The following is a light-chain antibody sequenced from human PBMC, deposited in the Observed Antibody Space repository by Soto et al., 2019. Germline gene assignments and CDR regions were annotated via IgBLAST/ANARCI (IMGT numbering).Light chain of an antibody. J-gene: IGKJ1*01. Sequence: EIVLTQSPATLSLSPGERATLSCRASQSVSSYLAWYQQKPGQAPRLLIYGASTRATGIPDRFSGSGSGTDFSLTISRLEPEDFAVYYCHQYASSPWTFGQGTKVDIK. CDR3: HQYASSPWT. CDR1: QSVSSY. CDR2: GAS. V-gene: IGKV3-20*01.